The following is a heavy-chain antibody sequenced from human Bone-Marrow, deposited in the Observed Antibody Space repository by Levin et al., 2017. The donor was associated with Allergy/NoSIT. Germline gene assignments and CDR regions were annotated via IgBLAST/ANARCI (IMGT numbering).Heavy chain of an antibody. J-gene: IGHJ6*02. V-gene: IGHV4-59*01. CDR3: ARDLVIAAAGRNYYYGMDV. CDR1: GGSISSYY. D-gene: IGHD6-13*01. CDR2: IYYSGST. Sequence: SETLSLTCTVSGGSISSYYWSWIRQPPGKGLEWIGYIYYSGSTNYNPSLKSRVTISVDTSKNQFSLKLSSVTAADTAVYYCARDLVIAAAGRNYYYGMDVWGQGTTVTVSS.